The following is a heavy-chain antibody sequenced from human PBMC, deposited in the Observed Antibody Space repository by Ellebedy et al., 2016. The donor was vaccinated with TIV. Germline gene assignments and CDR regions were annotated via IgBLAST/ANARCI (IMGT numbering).Heavy chain of an antibody. D-gene: IGHD3-22*01. Sequence: PGGSLRLSCSASGFTFTIYAMHWVRQAPGKGLEYVSAITGDGGSTYYADSVKGRFTISRDNSKHTLYLQMNSLRAEDTAVYYCARADSSGYLVYYWGQGTLVTVSS. CDR1: GFTFTIYA. CDR2: ITGDGGST. CDR3: ARADSSGYLVYY. V-gene: IGHV3-64*04. J-gene: IGHJ4*02.